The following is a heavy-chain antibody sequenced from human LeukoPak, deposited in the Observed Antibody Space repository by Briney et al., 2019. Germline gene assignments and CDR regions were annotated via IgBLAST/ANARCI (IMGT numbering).Heavy chain of an antibody. CDR1: GFTSNIYA. D-gene: IGHD5-24*01. J-gene: IGHJ1*01. V-gene: IGHV3-23*01. Sequence: PGGSLRLPCAASGFTSNIYAMSWVRQAPEKGLEWVSAISETSRKTYYADPVKGRFTISRDNSKNTLYLQMNDLRDEDTAVYYCVQEARRDGYKLAPVAEHWGQGTLVTVSS. CDR2: ISETSRKT. CDR3: VQEARRDGYKLAPVAEH.